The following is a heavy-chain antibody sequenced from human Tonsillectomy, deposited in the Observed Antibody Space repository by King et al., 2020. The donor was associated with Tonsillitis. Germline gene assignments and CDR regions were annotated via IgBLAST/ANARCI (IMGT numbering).Heavy chain of an antibody. CDR1: GYTFTGYY. CDR3: ARSDYYDSSGYYYVGWFDP. D-gene: IGHD3-22*01. Sequence: VQLVESGAEVKKPGASVKVSCKASGYTFTGYYMHWVRQAPGQGLEWMGWINPNSGGTNYAQKFQGRVTMTRDTSISTAYMELSRLRSDDTAVYYCARSDYYDSSGYYYVGWFDPWGKGNLVTVSS. CDR2: INPNSGGT. J-gene: IGHJ5*02. V-gene: IGHV1-2*02.